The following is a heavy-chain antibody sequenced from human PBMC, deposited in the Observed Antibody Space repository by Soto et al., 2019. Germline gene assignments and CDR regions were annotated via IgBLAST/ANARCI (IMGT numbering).Heavy chain of an antibody. CDR2: ISSSGSTI. D-gene: IGHD3-22*01. Sequence: PGGSLRLSCAASGFTFSSYEMNWVRQAPGKGLEWVSYISSSGSTIYYADSVKGRFTISRDNAKNSLYLQMSSLRAEDTAVYYCVKVYYDSSGPYYYGMDVWGQGTTVTVSS. V-gene: IGHV3-48*03. CDR1: GFTFSSYE. J-gene: IGHJ6*02. CDR3: VKVYYDSSGPYYYGMDV.